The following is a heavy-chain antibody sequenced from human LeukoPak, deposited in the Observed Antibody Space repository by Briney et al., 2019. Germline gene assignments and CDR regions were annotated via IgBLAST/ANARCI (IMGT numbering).Heavy chain of an antibody. CDR3: ARVDAALDY. D-gene: IGHD6-6*01. CDR1: GFTFSSSW. J-gene: IGHJ4*02. CDR2: ISRGSGHI. V-gene: IGHV3-21*01. Sequence: PGGSLRLSCAASGFTFSSSWMYWVRQAPGKGLEWVSSISRGSGHIYYADSVKGRFTISRDNARNSLYLQMNSLRAEDTAIYYCARVDAALDYWGQGTLVTVSS.